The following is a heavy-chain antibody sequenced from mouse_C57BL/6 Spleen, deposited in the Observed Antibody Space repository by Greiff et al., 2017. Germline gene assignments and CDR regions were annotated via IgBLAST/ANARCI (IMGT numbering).Heavy chain of an antibody. V-gene: IGHV1-26*01. CDR2: INPNNGGT. CDR1: GYTFTDYY. J-gene: IGHJ1*03. CDR3: ARRRGYFDV. Sequence: VQLQQSGPELVKPGASVKISCKASGYTFTDYYMNWVKQSHGKSLEWIGDINPNNGGTSYNQKFKGKATLTVDKSSSTAYMEIRSLTSEDSAVYYCARRRGYFDVWGTGTTVTVSS.